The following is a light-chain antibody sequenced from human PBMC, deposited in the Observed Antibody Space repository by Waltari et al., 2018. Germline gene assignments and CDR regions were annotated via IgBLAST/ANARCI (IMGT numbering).Light chain of an antibody. J-gene: IGLJ3*02. Sequence: QSALTQPAAVSGSPGQSITGSCTGTSSDVGNYNRVSWYQQYPGKAPKVMIYDDNRRPSGVSDRFSGSKSGNTASLTISGVQAEDEADYYCCSYAGSYTWVFGGGTKLTVL. CDR1: SSDVGNYNR. V-gene: IGLV2-23*01. CDR2: DDN. CDR3: CSYAGSYTWV.